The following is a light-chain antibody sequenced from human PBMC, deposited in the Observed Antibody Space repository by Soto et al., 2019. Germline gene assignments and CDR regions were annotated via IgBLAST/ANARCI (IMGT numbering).Light chain of an antibody. CDR1: SSDVGGYKY. CDR2: EVT. CDR3: SSYGGTNNVV. V-gene: IGLV2-8*01. Sequence: QSVLTQPPSASGSPGQSGTISCTGTSSDVGGYKYVSWYQHHPGKAPKVVIYEVTKRPSGVPDRFSGSQSGNTASLTVSGLHAEDEADYYCSSYGGTNNVVFGGGTQLTVL. J-gene: IGLJ7*01.